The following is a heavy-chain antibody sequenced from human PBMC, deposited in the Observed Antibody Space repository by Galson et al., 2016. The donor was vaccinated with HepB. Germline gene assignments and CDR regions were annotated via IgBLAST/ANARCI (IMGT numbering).Heavy chain of an antibody. CDR3: ARDYGYGLDV. D-gene: IGHD3-16*01. J-gene: IGHJ6*04. CDR2: IKSDMST. CDR1: GFTFSNYW. Sequence: SLRLSCAASGFTFSNYWMHWVRQAPGKGLVWVSYIKSDMSTNYADSVKGRFTISRDNAKNTLYLQLNSLRAEDTAVYSCARDYGYGLDVWGKGITVTVSS. V-gene: IGHV3-74*01.